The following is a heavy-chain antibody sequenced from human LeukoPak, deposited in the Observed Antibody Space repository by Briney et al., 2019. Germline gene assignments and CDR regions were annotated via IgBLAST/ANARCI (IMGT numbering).Heavy chain of an antibody. Sequence: GGSLRLSCVASGFIFSSYVMSWVRQAPEKGLEWVSAITGSGGSTYYADSVKGRFTISRDNSKNTLYLQMNSLRAEDTAVYYCLVSSSSDYWGQGTLVTVSS. CDR1: GFIFSSYV. D-gene: IGHD6-13*01. J-gene: IGHJ4*02. V-gene: IGHV3-23*01. CDR2: ITGSGGST. CDR3: LVSSSSDY.